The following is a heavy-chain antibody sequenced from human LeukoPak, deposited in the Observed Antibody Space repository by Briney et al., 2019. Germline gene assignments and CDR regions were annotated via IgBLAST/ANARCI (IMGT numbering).Heavy chain of an antibody. Sequence: ASVTVSFMASGYTFTSYGRSWVRQAPGQGLEWMGWISAYNGNTNYAQKLQGRVTMTTDTSRSTAYLALRSLRSDDTAVYYCARHMEWTVIGDYWGQGTQVTVSS. J-gene: IGHJ4*02. CDR1: GYTFTSYG. D-gene: IGHD3-3*01. V-gene: IGHV1-18*01. CDR2: ISAYNGNT. CDR3: ARHMEWTVIGDY.